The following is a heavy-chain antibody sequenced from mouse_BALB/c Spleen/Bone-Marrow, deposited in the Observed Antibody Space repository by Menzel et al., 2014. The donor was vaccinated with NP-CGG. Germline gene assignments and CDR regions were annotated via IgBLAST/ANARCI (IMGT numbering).Heavy chain of an antibody. Sequence: VHLVESGPGLVAPSQRLSIPCTVSGFSLTSYGVHWVRQPPGKGLEWLGVIWAGGSTNYNSALMSRLSISKDNSKSQVFLKMNSLQTDDTAMYYCARDRTGSGFDYWGQGTTLTVSS. D-gene: IGHD4-1*01. CDR2: IWAGGST. CDR3: ARDRTGSGFDY. V-gene: IGHV2-9*02. CDR1: GFSLTSYG. J-gene: IGHJ2*01.